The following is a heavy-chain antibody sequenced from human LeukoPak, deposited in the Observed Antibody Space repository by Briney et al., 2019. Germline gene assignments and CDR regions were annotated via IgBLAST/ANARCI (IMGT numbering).Heavy chain of an antibody. V-gene: IGHV3-23*01. Sequence: GASLRLSCAASGFIFIDYAMSWVRQAPGKGLEWISAIGGRHHYTYYADSVKGRFTVSRDDPKNTLYLQMNTLRVEDTAVYYCAKWGDYDILTGFYDSDYWGHGTLVTVSS. CDR3: AKWGDYDILTGFYDSDY. J-gene: IGHJ4*01. D-gene: IGHD3-9*01. CDR2: IGGRHHYT. CDR1: GFIFIDYA.